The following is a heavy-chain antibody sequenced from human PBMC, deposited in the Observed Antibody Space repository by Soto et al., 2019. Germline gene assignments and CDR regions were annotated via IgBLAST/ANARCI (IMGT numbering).Heavy chain of an antibody. D-gene: IGHD6-19*01. J-gene: IGHJ4*02. V-gene: IGHV3-48*01. Sequence: GGSLRLSCAASGFTFNTYNMNWVRQAPGKGLEWVSYISSGSGTIHYADSVKGRFTISRDNAKNSLYLRMDSLRAEDTAVYYCARDRGAVTGQYFDYWGQGALVTVSS. CDR3: ARDRGAVTGQYFDY. CDR2: ISSGSGTI. CDR1: GFTFNTYN.